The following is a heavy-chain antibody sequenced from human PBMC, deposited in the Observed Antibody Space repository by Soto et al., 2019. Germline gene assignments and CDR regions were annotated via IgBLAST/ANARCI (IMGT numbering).Heavy chain of an antibody. J-gene: IGHJ4*02. Sequence: SETLSLTCTVSGDSVSSGRYYWTWIRQPPGKGLEWIGYMSYSGSTNYNPSLKSRVTVSVDTSKNQFSLKLSSVTAADTAVYYCAREGYREGLDFWGQGTLVT. D-gene: IGHD5-18*01. CDR3: AREGYREGLDF. CDR1: GDSVSSGRYY. V-gene: IGHV4-61*01. CDR2: MSYSGST.